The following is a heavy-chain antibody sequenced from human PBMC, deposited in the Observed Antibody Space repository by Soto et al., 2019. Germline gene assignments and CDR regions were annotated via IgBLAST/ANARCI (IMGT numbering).Heavy chain of an antibody. Sequence: QVQLQESGPGLVKPSETLSLTCTVSGGSITNYYCSWFRQPPGKGLEWIGYIQYNGYSAYNLSLKRRVTMSMDTSKPRFSLMLESVAATDTAVYSCARHGFGSLHGLVDVWGQGTMVIVSS. J-gene: IGHJ6*02. CDR2: IQYNGYS. CDR1: GGSITNYY. D-gene: IGHD3-10*01. CDR3: ARHGFGSLHGLVDV. V-gene: IGHV4-59*08.